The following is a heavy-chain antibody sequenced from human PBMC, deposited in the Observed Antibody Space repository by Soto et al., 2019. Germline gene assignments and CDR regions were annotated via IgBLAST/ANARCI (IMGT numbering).Heavy chain of an antibody. D-gene: IGHD2-15*01. CDR1: GFTFSNYW. Sequence: HPGGSLRLSCAASGFTFSNYWMTWVRQAPGKGLEWVANIKEDGSEKHYMDSVKGRFTISRDNAKNSLYLQMNSLRVEDTAVYFCSRDVVVGAKALNYWGQGALVTVSS. J-gene: IGHJ4*02. CDR2: IKEDGSEK. V-gene: IGHV3-7*01. CDR3: SRDVVVGAKALNY.